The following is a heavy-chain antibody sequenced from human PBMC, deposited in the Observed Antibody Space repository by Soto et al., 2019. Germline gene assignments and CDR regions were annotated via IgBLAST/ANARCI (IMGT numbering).Heavy chain of an antibody. CDR3: AFNGGSGSYYFDY. V-gene: IGHV3-23*01. CDR2: ISGGGETT. J-gene: IGHJ4*02. D-gene: IGHD3-10*01. CDR1: GFTFSSYA. Sequence: GGSLRLSCAASGFTFSSYAMWWVRQAPGKGLECVSAISGGGETTYYADSVKGRFTISRDNSKNTLFLQMNSLRAEDTAVYYCAFNGGSGSYYFDYWGQGTLVTVSS.